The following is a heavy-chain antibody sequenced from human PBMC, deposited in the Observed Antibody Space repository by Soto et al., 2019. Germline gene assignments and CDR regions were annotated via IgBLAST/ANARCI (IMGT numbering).Heavy chain of an antibody. D-gene: IGHD6-19*01. CDR2: IFYTGST. V-gene: IGHV4-59*01. CDR3: ARVGSSGWSPDY. J-gene: IGHJ4*02. CDR1: GGSISGNY. Sequence: SETLSLTCTVSGGSISGNYWIWIRQSPGKGLEWIGYIFYTGSTNYNPSLKSRVTLSVDTSKNQFSLRLSSVTAADTAVYCCARVGSSGWSPDYWGQGTLVTVSS.